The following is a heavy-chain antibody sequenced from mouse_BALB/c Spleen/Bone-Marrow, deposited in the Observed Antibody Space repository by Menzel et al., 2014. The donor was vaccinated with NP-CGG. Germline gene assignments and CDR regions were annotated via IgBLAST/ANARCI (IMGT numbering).Heavy chain of an antibody. CDR3: GRGLDGYYLFDY. CDR1: GYSFTGYF. D-gene: IGHD2-3*01. CDR2: INPYNGDT. V-gene: IGHV1-20*02. Sequence: EVNLVESGPELVKPGASVKISCKASGYSFTGYFMNWVMQSHGKSLEWIGRINPYNGDTFYNQKFKGKATLTVDKSSSTAHMELRSLASEDSAVYYCGRGLDGYYLFDYWGQGTTLTVSS. J-gene: IGHJ2*01.